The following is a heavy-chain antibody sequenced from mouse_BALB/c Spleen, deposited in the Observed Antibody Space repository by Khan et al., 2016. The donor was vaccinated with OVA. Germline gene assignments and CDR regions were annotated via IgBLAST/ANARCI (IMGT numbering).Heavy chain of an antibody. J-gene: IGHJ4*01. CDR3: ATDCCPYKYAMDY. Sequence: EVKLHESGPGLVKPSQSLSLTCTVTGYSITSDYAWNWIRQFPGNKLEWMGYISYSGSTNYNPSLKSRISITRDTSKNQFFLQLNSVTTEDTATYYSATDCCPYKYAMDYWGQGTSVTVSS. D-gene: IGHD1-3*01. CDR2: ISYSGST. CDR1: GYSITSDYA. V-gene: IGHV3-2*02.